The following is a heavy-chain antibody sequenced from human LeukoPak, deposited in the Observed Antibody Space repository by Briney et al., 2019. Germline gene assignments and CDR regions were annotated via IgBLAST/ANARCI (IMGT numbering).Heavy chain of an antibody. D-gene: IGHD3-3*01. CDR3: ATDRGWRTSGYYLYYFEY. Sequence: GGSLRLSCAASGFIFTNYFMSWVRQAPGKGQEWVASIKHAGSEKYYVDSVRGRFSISRDNTMNSLYLQMSSLRAEDTAVYYCATDRGWRTSGYYLYYFEYWGQGTLVTFSS. CDR2: IKHAGSEK. V-gene: IGHV3-7*01. CDR1: GFIFTNYF. J-gene: IGHJ4*02.